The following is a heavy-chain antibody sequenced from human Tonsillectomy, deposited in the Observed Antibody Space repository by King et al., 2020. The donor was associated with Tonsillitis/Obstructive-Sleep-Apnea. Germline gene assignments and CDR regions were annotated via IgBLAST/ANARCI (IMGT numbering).Heavy chain of an antibody. Sequence: QLVQSGAEVEKPGASVKVSCRASGFTFSGYYMHWVRQAPGQGLEWMGWISPNSGGTNYAQKFQGRGTMTRDTSISTAYMELSRLRSDDTAVYYCARDFPSSPFFYLWGQGTLVTVSS. CDR2: ISPNSGGT. D-gene: IGHD6-6*01. CDR1: GFTFSGYY. CDR3: ARDFPSSPFFYL. V-gene: IGHV1-2*02. J-gene: IGHJ5*02.